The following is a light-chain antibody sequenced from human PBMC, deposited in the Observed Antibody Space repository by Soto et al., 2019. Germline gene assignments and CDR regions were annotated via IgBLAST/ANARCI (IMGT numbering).Light chain of an antibody. CDR2: EVT. J-gene: IGLJ1*01. CDR1: SSDIGDYKF. Sequence: QSALTQPASVSASPGQSITISCTGASSDIGDYKFVSWYQQHPGKAPKLMIYEVTKRPSGVPDRFSGSKSGNTASLTVSGLQAEDEADYFCCSHAGDNTYVFGTGTKLTVL. V-gene: IGLV2-8*01. CDR3: CSHAGDNTYV.